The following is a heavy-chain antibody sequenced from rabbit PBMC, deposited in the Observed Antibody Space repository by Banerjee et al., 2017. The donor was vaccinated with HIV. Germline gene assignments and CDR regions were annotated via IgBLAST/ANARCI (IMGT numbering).Heavy chain of an antibody. CDR2: IYTGSDRT. J-gene: IGHJ6*01. CDR1: GFSLSSSYY. D-gene: IGHD7-1*01. V-gene: IGHV1S40*01. CDR3: LRRWHSTDL. Sequence: QSLEESGGDLVKPGASLTLNCTASGFSLSSSYYMCWVRQAPGKGLEWIGCIYTGSDRTYYASWAKGRFTISRTSSTTVTLQMTSLTAADTATYFCLRRWHSTDLWGPGTLVTVS.